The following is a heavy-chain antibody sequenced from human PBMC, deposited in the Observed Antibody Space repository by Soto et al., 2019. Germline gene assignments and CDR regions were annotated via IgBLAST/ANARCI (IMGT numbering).Heavy chain of an antibody. J-gene: IGHJ6*02. V-gene: IGHV4-31*03. D-gene: IGHD5-18*01. CDR2: IYYSGST. CDR1: GGSISSGGYY. CDR3: ARYLQRGYSYGSYGMDV. Sequence: SETLSLTCTVSGGSISSGGYYWSWIRQHPGKGLEWIGYIYYSGSTYYNPSLKSRVTISVDTSKNQFSLKLSSVTAADTAVYYCARYLQRGYSYGSYGMDVWGQGTTVTV.